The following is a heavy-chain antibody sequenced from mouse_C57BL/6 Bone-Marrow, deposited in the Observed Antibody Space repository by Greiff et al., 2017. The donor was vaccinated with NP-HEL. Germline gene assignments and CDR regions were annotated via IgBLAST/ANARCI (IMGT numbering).Heavy chain of an antibody. D-gene: IGHD1-1*01. CDR2: IYPGSGST. CDR1: GYTFTSYW. CDR3: ARGDYYGSSYPAWFAD. V-gene: IGHV1-55*01. Sequence: QVQLQQPGAELVKPGASVKMSCKASGYTFTSYWITWVKQRPGQGLEWIGDIYPGSGSTNYNEKFKSKATLTVDTSSSTAYMQLSSLTSEDSAVYYCARGDYYGSSYPAWFADWGQGTLVTVSA. J-gene: IGHJ3*01.